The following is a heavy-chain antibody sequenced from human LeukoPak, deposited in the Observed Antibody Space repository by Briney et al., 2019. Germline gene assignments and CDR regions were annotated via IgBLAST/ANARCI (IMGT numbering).Heavy chain of an antibody. CDR1: GFTFDDYT. V-gene: IGHV3-43*01. J-gene: IGHJ6*02. D-gene: IGHD2-2*01. CDR2: ISWDGGST. Sequence: GGSLRLSCAASGFTFDDYTMHWVRQAPGKGLKWVSLISWDGGSTYYADSVKGRFTISRDNSKNSLYLQMNSLRTEDTALYYCAKESEAAADYYYGMDVWGQGTTVTVSS. CDR3: AKESEAAADYYYGMDV.